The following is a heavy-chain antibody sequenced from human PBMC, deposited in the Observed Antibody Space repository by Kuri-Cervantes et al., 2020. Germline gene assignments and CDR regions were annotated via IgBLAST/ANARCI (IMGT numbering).Heavy chain of an antibody. V-gene: IGHV3-30*02. CDR3: ARAGYYGSGDNRFDP. CDR2: IRYDGSDK. J-gene: IGHJ5*02. Sequence: GGSLRLSCVVSGFTLKNYGMHWVRQAPGKGLEWVAFIRYDGSDKKYADSVKGRLTISRDNSKNTLYLEMNSLRAEDTAVYYCARAGYYGSGDNRFDPWGQGTLVTVSS. D-gene: IGHD3-10*01. CDR1: GFTLKNYG.